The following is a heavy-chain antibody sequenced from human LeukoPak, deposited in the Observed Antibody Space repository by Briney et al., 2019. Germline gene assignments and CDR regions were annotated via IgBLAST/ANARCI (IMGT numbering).Heavy chain of an antibody. CDR2: IKQDGSEK. V-gene: IGHV3-7*01. CDR1: GFTFSSYW. J-gene: IGHJ6*03. D-gene: IGHD6-13*01. Sequence: PGGSLRLSCAASGFTFSSYWMSWVRQAPGKGLEWVANIKQDGSEKYYVDSVKGRFIISRDNARKSLYLQMNSLRAEDTAVYYCARSSYSSSWYTQSFLSDYYMDVWGKGTTVTVSS. CDR3: ARSSYSSSWYTQSFLSDYYMDV.